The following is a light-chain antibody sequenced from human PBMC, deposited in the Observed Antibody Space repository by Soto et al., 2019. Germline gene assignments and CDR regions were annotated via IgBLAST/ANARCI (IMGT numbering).Light chain of an antibody. V-gene: IGKV1-33*01. CDR3: QQYENLPPT. CDR2: DAS. J-gene: IGKJ1*01. CDR1: QDITNS. Sequence: LSASIGDRVTITCQASQDITNSLNWYQQKPGNAPKLLIYDASNLETGVPSRFSGGGSGTDFTFTISSLQPEDIATYYCQQYENLPPTFGQGTKVDIK.